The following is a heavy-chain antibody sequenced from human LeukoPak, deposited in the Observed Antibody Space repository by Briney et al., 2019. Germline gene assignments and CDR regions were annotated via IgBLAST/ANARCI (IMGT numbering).Heavy chain of an antibody. V-gene: IGHV3-23*01. J-gene: IGHJ4*02. CDR1: GFTFRSYW. D-gene: IGHD5-24*01. Sequence: PGGSLRLSCGASGFTFRSYWMHWVRQAPGKGLEWVSAISGSGGNTYYKDSVKGRFTISRDNSKNTLYLQMNSLRAEDTAVYYCAKWLRVATTYFDFWGQGTLVTVSS. CDR3: AKWLRVATTYFDF. CDR2: ISGSGGNT.